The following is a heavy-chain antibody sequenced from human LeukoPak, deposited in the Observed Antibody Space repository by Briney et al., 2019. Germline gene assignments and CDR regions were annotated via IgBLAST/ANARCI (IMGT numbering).Heavy chain of an antibody. CDR1: GFTFSSYT. J-gene: IGHJ4*02. CDR2: ISTTGSTI. V-gene: IGHV3-48*01. Sequence: GGSLRLSCAASGFTFSSYTMNWVRQAPGKGLEWVSFISTTGSTIHYGDSVRGRFTISRDNAKNSLSLQMNSLRGEDTAVYYCARARYGSGGYFFDFWGQGTLVTVSS. CDR3: ARARYGSGGYFFDF. D-gene: IGHD3-10*01.